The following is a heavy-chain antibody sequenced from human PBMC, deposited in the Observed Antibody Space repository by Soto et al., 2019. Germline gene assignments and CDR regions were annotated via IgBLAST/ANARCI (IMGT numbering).Heavy chain of an antibody. J-gene: IGHJ6*02. V-gene: IGHV3-30-3*01. D-gene: IGHD3-10*01. CDR2: ISYDGSNK. CDR1: GFTFSSYA. Sequence: GGSLRLSCAASGFTFSSYAMHWVRQAPGKGLEWVAVISYDGSNKYYADSVKGRFTISRDNSKNTLYLQMNSLRAEDTAVYYCARDYYGSGSYSYGMDVWGQGTTVTVSS. CDR3: ARDYYGSGSYSYGMDV.